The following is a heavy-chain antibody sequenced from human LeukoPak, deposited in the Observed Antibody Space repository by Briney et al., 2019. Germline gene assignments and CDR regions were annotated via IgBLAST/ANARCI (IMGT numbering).Heavy chain of an antibody. CDR3: ARDRGYAMDV. J-gene: IGHJ6*02. CDR1: GLSISDQY. Sequence: GESLKISCAASGLSISDQYMSWVRQAPGKGLEWVSIIQGGGNIYYADSVKGRITVSRDNSKNTVYLQMNSLRAEDTAVYYCARDRGYAMDVWGQGTTVTVSS. CDR2: IQGGGNI. V-gene: IGHV3-53*01. D-gene: IGHD1-1*01.